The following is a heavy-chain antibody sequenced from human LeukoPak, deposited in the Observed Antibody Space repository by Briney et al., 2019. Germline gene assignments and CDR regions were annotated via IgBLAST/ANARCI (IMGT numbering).Heavy chain of an antibody. D-gene: IGHD6-19*01. V-gene: IGHV4-59*02. Sequence: KPSETLSLTCSVSGGSVSRDYWSWIRQPPGKGLEWLGYIYNIGGTNYNPSLKSRVSISVDTSKNQFSLMLTSVTAADTAVYYCAREAVAGTLDYWGQGALVTVSS. CDR2: IYNIGGT. CDR1: GGSVSRDY. CDR3: AREAVAGTLDY. J-gene: IGHJ4*02.